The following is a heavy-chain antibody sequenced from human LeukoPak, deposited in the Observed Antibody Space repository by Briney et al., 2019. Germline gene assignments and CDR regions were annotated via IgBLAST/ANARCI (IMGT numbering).Heavy chain of an antibody. J-gene: IGHJ4*02. CDR2: ISYDGSNK. CDR1: GFTFSSYA. V-gene: IGHV3-30*04. D-gene: IGHD5-18*01. Sequence: GRSLRLSCAASGFTFSSYAMHWVRQAPGKGLEWVTVISYDGSNKYYTDSVKGRFTISRDNSKNTLYLQMNSLRAEDRAVYYCARGLQRHVDTTMISRPWDYWGQGTLVTVSS. CDR3: ARGLQRHVDTTMISRPWDY.